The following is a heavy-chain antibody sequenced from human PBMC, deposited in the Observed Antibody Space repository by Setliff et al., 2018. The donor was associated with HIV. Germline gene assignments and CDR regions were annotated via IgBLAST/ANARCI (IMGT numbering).Heavy chain of an antibody. CDR1: GGPLSGHY. Sequence: SETLSLTCAVYGGPLSGHYWSWIRQPPGQGLEWIGETSHSGKTNYNPSLKSRVTISVDTSKNQFSLRMTSVRAGDTAVYYCARRRGPMVRGVDPSPSYYLDYWGQGTRVTVSS. J-gene: IGHJ4*02. CDR2: TSHSGKT. V-gene: IGHV4-34*01. D-gene: IGHD3-10*01. CDR3: ARRRGPMVRGVDPSPSYYLDY.